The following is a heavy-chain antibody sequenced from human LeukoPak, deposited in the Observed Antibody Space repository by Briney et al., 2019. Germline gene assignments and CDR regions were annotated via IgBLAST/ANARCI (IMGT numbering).Heavy chain of an antibody. J-gene: IGHJ4*02. Sequence: GGSLRLSCAASGFTFSSYAMSWVRQAPGKGLEWVSAISGSGGSTYYADSVKGRFTISGDNSKNTLYLQMNSLRAEDTAVYYCASLPAAADKDYWGQGTLVTVSS. CDR2: ISGSGGST. V-gene: IGHV3-23*01. D-gene: IGHD2-2*01. CDR1: GFTFSSYA. CDR3: ASLPAAADKDY.